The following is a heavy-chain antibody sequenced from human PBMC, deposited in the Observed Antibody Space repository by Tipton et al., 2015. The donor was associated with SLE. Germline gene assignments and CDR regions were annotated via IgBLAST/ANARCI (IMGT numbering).Heavy chain of an antibody. V-gene: IGHV4-4*07. J-gene: IGHJ4*02. Sequence: TLSLTCTVSGGSISDYYWSWIRQPAGKGLEWIGRIYTSGSTNYNPSLKSRVTMSVDTSKNQFSLKLSSVTAADTATYYCARQLWFGEFHFDNWGQGTLVTVSS. CDR2: IYTSGST. CDR1: GGSISDYY. CDR3: ARQLWFGEFHFDN. D-gene: IGHD3-10*01.